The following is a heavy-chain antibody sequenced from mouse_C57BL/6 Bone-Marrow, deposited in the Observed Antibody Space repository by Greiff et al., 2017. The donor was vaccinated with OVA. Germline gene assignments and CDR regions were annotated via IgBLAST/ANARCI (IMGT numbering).Heavy chain of an antibody. J-gene: IGHJ4*01. D-gene: IGHD4-1*01. Sequence: VQGVESGAELARPGASVKLSCKASGYTFTSYGISWVKQRTGQGLEWIGEIYPRSGNTYYNEKFKGKATLTADKSSSTAYMELRSLTSEDSAVYFCARCTGDAMDYWGQGTSVTVSS. CDR2: IYPRSGNT. CDR3: ARCTGDAMDY. V-gene: IGHV1-81*01. CDR1: GYTFTSYG.